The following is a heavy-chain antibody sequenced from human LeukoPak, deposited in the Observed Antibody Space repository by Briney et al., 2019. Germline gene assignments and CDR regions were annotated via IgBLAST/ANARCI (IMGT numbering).Heavy chain of an antibody. CDR1: GGSISSSSYY. V-gene: IGHV4-39*07. J-gene: IGHJ4*02. CDR2: IYYSGST. Sequence: PSETLSLTCTVSGGSISSSSYYWGWIRQPPGKGLEWIGSIYYSGSTYYNPSLKSRVTISVDTSKNQFSLKLSSVTAADTAVYYCARDSSSWYRFGFYWGQGTLVTVSS. D-gene: IGHD6-13*01. CDR3: ARDSSSWYRFGFY.